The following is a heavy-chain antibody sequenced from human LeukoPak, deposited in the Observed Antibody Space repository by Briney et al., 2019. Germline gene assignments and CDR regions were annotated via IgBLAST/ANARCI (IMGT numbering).Heavy chain of an antibody. CDR2: IKQDGGEK. J-gene: IGHJ6*02. CDR3: ARDAYYDILTGYSTTKYGMDV. CDR1: GFTFSSYW. D-gene: IGHD3-9*01. Sequence: GGSLRLSCAASGFTFSSYWMTWVRQAPGKGLEWVANIKQDGGEKYYVDSVKGRFTISRDNAKKSMYLQMNSLRAEDTAVYYCARDAYYDILTGYSTTKYGMDVWGQGTTVTVSS. V-gene: IGHV3-7*01.